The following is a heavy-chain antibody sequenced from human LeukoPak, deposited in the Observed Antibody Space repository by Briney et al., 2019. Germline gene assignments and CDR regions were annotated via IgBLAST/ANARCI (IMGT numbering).Heavy chain of an antibody. V-gene: IGHV4-34*01. CDR2: INHSGST. D-gene: IGHD6-19*01. Sequence: SETLSLTCAVYGGSFSGYYWSWIRQPPGKGPEWIGEINHSGSTNYNPSLKSRVTISVDTSKNQFSLKLSSVTAADTAVYYCAGARIAVAGDFDYWGQGTLVTVSS. CDR3: AGARIAVAGDFDY. J-gene: IGHJ4*02. CDR1: GGSFSGYY.